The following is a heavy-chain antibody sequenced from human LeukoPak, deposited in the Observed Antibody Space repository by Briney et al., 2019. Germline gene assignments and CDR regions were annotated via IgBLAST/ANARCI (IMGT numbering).Heavy chain of an antibody. CDR3: ARATVVGATQSEFDY. V-gene: IGHV7-4-1*02. Sequence: ASVKVSCKASGYTFTSYAMNWVRQAPGQGLEWMGWINTNTGNPTYAQGFTGRFVLSLDTSVSTAYLQISSLKAEDTAVYYCARATVVGATQSEFDYWGQGTLVTVSS. D-gene: IGHD1-26*01. CDR2: INTNTGNP. CDR1: GYTFTSYA. J-gene: IGHJ4*02.